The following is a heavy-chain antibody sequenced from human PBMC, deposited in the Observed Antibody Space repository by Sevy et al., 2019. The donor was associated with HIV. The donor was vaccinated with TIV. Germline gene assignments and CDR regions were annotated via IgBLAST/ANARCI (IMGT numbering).Heavy chain of an antibody. CDR2: ISSSNYI. J-gene: IGHJ6*02. CDR3: ARVVAYCSGGSCFPGYYYGMDV. V-gene: IGHV3-21*01. CDR1: GFTFSNYN. Sequence: GGSLRLSCAASGFTFSNYNMNWVRQAPGKGLEWVSSISSSNYISYADSMKGRFTISRDNAKNSRYLQMNSLRAEDTTVYYCARVVAYCSGGSCFPGYYYGMDVWGQGTTVTVSS. D-gene: IGHD2-15*01.